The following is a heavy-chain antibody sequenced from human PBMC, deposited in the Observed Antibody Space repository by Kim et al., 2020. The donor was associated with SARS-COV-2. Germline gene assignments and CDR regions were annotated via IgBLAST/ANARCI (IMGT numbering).Heavy chain of an antibody. V-gene: IGHV3-15*01. Sequence: GGSLRLSCAASGFTFSNAWMSWVRQAPGKGLEWVGRIKSKTDGGTTDYAAPVKGRFTISRDDSKNTLYLQMNSLKTEDTAVYYCTTDSSRRLLWFGESIVQGETPEDYWGQGTLVTVSS. CDR2: IKSKTDGGTT. D-gene: IGHD3-10*01. J-gene: IGHJ4*02. CDR3: TTDSSRRLLWFGESIVQGETPEDY. CDR1: GFTFSNAW.